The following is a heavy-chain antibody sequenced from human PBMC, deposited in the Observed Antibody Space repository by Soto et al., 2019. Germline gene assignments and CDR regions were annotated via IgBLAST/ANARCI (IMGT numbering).Heavy chain of an antibody. J-gene: IGHJ4*02. CDR3: ARLVVVVAATVDY. CDR2: IKHSGST. D-gene: IGHD2-15*01. CDR1: GGSFSGYY. V-gene: IGHV4-34*01. Sequence: QVQLQQWGAGLLKPSETLSLTCAVYGGSFSGYYWSWIRQPPGKGLEWIGEIKHSGSTNYNPSLKSRVTISVDTSKNQFSLKLSSVTAADTAVYYCARLVVVVAATVDYWGQGTLVTVSS.